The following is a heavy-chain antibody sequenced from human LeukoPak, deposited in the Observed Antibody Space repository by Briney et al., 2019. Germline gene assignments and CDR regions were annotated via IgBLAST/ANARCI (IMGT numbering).Heavy chain of an antibody. CDR2: ISSSCSTI. D-gene: IGHD5-24*01. Sequence: GGSLRLSCAAFGFTFSSYSMNWVRQAPGKGLEWVSYISSSCSTIYYADSVKGRFTISRDNAKKSLYLQMNSLRDEDTAVYYCASVPDQRGRWLPEFDYWGQGTLVTVSS. J-gene: IGHJ4*02. CDR3: ASVPDQRGRWLPEFDY. CDR1: GFTFSSYS. V-gene: IGHV3-48*02.